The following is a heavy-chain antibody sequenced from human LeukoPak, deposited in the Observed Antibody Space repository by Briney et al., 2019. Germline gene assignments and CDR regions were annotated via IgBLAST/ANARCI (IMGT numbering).Heavy chain of an antibody. D-gene: IGHD1-1*01. CDR1: GGSFSGYY. J-gene: IGHJ4*02. V-gene: IGHV4-34*01. CDR3: ARGTTGTTDGYFDY. CDR2: INHSGST. Sequence: PSETLSLTCAVYGGSFSGYYWNWIRQPPGKGLEWIGEINHSGSTNYNPSLKSRVTISVDTSKNQFSLKLSSVTAADTAVYYCARGTTGTTDGYFDYWGQGTLVTVSS.